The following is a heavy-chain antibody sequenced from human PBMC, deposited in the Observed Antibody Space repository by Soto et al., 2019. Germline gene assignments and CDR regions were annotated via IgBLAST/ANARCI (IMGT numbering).Heavy chain of an antibody. J-gene: IGHJ6*02. D-gene: IGHD3-16*01. CDR1: GYTHIRYG. V-gene: IGHV1-18*01. CDR3: ARGGYYDKVWGKMNYYGLDV. CDR2: ISAYNDYT. Sequence: ASVKVTCTASGYTHIRYGSTWVRQAPGQGLEWMGWISAYNDYTNYAQKLQGRVTMTTDTSTSTVYMELRSLRSDDTAVYYCARGGYYDKVWGKMNYYGLDVWGQGTTVTVS.